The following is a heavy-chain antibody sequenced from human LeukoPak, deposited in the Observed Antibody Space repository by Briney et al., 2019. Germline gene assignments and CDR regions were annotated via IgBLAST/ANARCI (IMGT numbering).Heavy chain of an antibody. CDR2: INPNSGGT. Sequence: GASVKVSCKASGYTFTSYGISWVRQAPGQGLEWMGWINPNSGGTNYAQKFQGRVTMTRDTSISTAYMELSRLRSDDTAVYYCARSLRALSGYQLYWGQGTLVTVSS. V-gene: IGHV1-2*02. J-gene: IGHJ4*02. D-gene: IGHD3-22*01. CDR1: GYTFTSYG. CDR3: ARSLRALSGYQLY.